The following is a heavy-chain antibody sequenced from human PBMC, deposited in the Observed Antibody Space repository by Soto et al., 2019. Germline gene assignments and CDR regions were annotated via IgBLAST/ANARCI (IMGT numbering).Heavy chain of an antibody. CDR2: INPNSGNI. CDR1: GNTFTSYD. CDR3: AREADVLLWFGDRVMDV. V-gene: IGHV1-8*01. Sequence: ASVKVSCKASGNTFTSYDINWVRQATGHGLEWMGWINPNSGNIGYAQKFQGRVTMTRDTAIRTAYMELSSLRSEDTAVYYCAREADVLLWFGDRVMDVWGQGTTVTVSS. D-gene: IGHD3-10*01. J-gene: IGHJ6*02.